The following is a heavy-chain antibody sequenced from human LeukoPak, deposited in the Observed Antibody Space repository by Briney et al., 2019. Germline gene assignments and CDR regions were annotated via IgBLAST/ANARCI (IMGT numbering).Heavy chain of an antibody. CDR2: INWNGGST. CDR3: ARATIFGVVGYYYYMDV. J-gene: IGHJ6*03. Sequence: GGSLRLSCAASGFTFDDYGMSWVRQAPGEGLEWISGINWNGGSTGYADSVKGRFTISRDNAKNSLYLQMNSLRAEDTALYYCARATIFGVVGYYYYMDVWGKGTTVTVSS. D-gene: IGHD3-3*01. V-gene: IGHV3-20*04. CDR1: GFTFDDYG.